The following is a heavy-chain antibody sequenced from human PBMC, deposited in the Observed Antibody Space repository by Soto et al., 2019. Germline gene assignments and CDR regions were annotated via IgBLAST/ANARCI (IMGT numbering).Heavy chain of an antibody. CDR3: AREFLADIVVVEAATPYYYGLDV. D-gene: IGHD2-15*01. J-gene: IGHJ6*02. V-gene: IGHV1-2*02. CDR1: GYAFTGYY. CDR2: INPNSGYT. Sequence: GASVKVSCKASGYAFTGYYMHWVRQAPGQGLEWMGWINPNSGYTNSAQKFHGRVTMTRDTSITTAYMELSRLNSDDTAVYYCAREFLADIVVVEAATPYYYGLDVWGQGTTVTVSS.